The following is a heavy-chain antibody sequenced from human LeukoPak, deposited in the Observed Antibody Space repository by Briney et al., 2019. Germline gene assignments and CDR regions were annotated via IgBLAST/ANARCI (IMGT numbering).Heavy chain of an antibody. D-gene: IGHD2-8*01. CDR2: ISSSSSYI. CDR3: ARDQPRYCTNGVCYQYWYFDL. Sequence: PGGSLRPSCAASGFTFSSYSMNWVRQAPGKGLEWVSSISSSSSYIYCADSVKGRFTISRDNAKNSLYLQMNSLRAEDTAVYYCARDQPRYCTNGVCYQYWYFDLWGRGTLVTVSS. V-gene: IGHV3-21*01. CDR1: GFTFSSYS. J-gene: IGHJ2*01.